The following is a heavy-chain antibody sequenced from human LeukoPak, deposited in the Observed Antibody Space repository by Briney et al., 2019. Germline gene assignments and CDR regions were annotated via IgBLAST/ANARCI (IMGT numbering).Heavy chain of an antibody. CDR1: GGSISSSNW. Sequence: SETLSLTCAVSGGSISSSNWWSWVRQSPGMGLEWIGEIYHSGSTNYNPSLKSRVTISVDKSKNQFSPKLNSVTAADTAVYYCARIGGGGYCSSTSCPDYWGQGTLVTVSS. CDR2: IYHSGST. J-gene: IGHJ4*02. CDR3: ARIGGGGYCSSTSCPDY. D-gene: IGHD2-2*03. V-gene: IGHV4-4*02.